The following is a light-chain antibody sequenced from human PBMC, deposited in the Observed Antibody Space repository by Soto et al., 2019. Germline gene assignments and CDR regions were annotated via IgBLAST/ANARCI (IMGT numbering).Light chain of an antibody. J-gene: IGLJ3*02. CDR3: CSYAGTGTLV. CDR2: EVS. Sequence: QSALTQPASVSGSPGQSITISCAGTSSDVGIYNLVSWYQQHPGKAPKPMIYEVSKRPSGDSNRFSGSKSGNTASLTISGLQADDEADYYCCSYAGTGTLVFGGGTKLTVL. CDR1: SSDVGIYNL. V-gene: IGLV2-23*02.